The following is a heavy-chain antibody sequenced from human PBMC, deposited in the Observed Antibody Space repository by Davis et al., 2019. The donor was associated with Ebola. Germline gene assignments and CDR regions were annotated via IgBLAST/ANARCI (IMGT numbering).Heavy chain of an antibody. Sequence: SGPTLVKPTQTLTLTCTFTGFSLSTSGVGVGWIRQPPGKALEWLALIYWDDDKRYSPSLKSRLTITKDTSKNQVVLTMTNMDPVDTATYYCAHFPGSRYCSSTSCRYYYYGMDVWGKGTTVTVSS. D-gene: IGHD2-2*01. J-gene: IGHJ6*04. CDR2: IYWDDDK. CDR3: AHFPGSRYCSSTSCRYYYYGMDV. V-gene: IGHV2-5*02. CDR1: GFSLSTSGVG.